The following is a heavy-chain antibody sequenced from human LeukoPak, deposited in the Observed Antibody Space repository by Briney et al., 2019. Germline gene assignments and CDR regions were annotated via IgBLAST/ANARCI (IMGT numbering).Heavy chain of an antibody. V-gene: IGHV4-30-4*01. D-gene: IGHD3-10*01. CDR1: VGSLNRGDSY. J-gene: IGHJ4*02. CDR2: ISYSGSP. Sequence: SQTLSLTCTVSVGSLNRGDSYWSWIRQPPGKSLEWIGYISYSGSPYYHPSLRGRVAISGDTSENQFFLRLGSVTAANTAVYYCARVPYGSGTYYFDYWGQGILVTVSS. CDR3: ARVPYGSGTYYFDY.